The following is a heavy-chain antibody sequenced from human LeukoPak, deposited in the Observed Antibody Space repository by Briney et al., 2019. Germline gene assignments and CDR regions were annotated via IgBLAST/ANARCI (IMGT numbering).Heavy chain of an antibody. D-gene: IGHD3-22*01. Sequence: GRSLRLSCAASGFTFSSYGMHWVRQAPGKGLEWLAVIWYDGSNIYYADPVKGRFAISRDNSKNTLYLQINSLRAEDTAVYYCARARNDYDTSSFSALDYWGQGTLVTVSS. J-gene: IGHJ4*02. CDR3: ARARNDYDTSSFSALDY. V-gene: IGHV3-33*01. CDR2: IWYDGSNI. CDR1: GFTFSSYG.